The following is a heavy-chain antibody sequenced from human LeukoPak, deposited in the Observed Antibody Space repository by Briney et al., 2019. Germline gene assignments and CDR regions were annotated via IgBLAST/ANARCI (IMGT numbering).Heavy chain of an antibody. J-gene: IGHJ4*02. CDR3: AKADCSSTSCYPTEYYFDY. CDR1: GGSISSHY. V-gene: IGHV3-23*01. D-gene: IGHD2-2*01. CDR2: ISGSGGST. Sequence: ETLSLTCTVSGGSISSHYWSWIRQPPGKGLEWVSAISGSGGSTYYADSVKGRFTISRDNSKNTLYLQMNSLRAEDTAVYYCAKADCSSTSCYPTEYYFDYWGQGTLVTVSS.